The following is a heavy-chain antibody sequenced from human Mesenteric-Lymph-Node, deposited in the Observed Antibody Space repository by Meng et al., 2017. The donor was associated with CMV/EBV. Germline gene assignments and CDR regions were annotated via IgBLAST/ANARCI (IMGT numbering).Heavy chain of an antibody. CDR1: GFTFSTYT. CDR2: NSGSDGDA. CDR3: AKGAIVGVTAPDY. Sequence: GESLKISCAASGFTFSTYTMIWVRRAPGKGLERVSRNSGSDGDASYADSVKGRFTISRDISHNTLYLQMNSLRAEDTAVYHCAKGAIVGVTAPDYWGQGTLVTVSS. V-gene: IGHV3-23*01. J-gene: IGHJ4*02. D-gene: IGHD3-3*01.